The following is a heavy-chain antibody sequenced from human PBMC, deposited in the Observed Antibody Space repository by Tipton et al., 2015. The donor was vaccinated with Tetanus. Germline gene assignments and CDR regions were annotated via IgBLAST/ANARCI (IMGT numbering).Heavy chain of an antibody. Sequence: TLSLTCTVSGGSISSSSYYWGWIRQPPGKGLEWIGSIYYSGSTYYNPSLKSRVTISVDTSKNQFSLKLSSVTAADTAVYYCARPYSYESSGYYYGYYGMDVWGQGTTVTVSS. D-gene: IGHD3-22*01. CDR3: ARPYSYESSGYYYGYYGMDV. CDR1: GGSISSSSYY. V-gene: IGHV4-39*01. J-gene: IGHJ6*02. CDR2: IYYSGST.